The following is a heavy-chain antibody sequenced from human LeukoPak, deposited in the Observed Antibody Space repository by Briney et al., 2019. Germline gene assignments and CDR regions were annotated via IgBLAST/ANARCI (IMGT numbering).Heavy chain of an antibody. Sequence: PSETLSLTCAVYGGSFSGYYWSWIRQPPGKGLEWIGEINHSGSTNYNPSLKSRVTISVDTSKNQFSLKLSSVTAADTAVYYCVSGMVYAFVYWGQGTLVTVSS. D-gene: IGHD2-8*01. V-gene: IGHV4-34*01. CDR3: VSGMVYAFVY. CDR1: GGSFSGYY. CDR2: INHSGST. J-gene: IGHJ4*02.